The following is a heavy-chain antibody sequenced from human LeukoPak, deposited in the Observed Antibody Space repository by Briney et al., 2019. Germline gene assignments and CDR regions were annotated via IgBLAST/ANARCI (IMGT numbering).Heavy chain of an antibody. V-gene: IGHV3-11*04. Sequence: GGSLRLSCAASGFTFSDYYVSWIRQAPGKGLEWVSYIISSGRTIYYAGSVKGRFTISRGNAKNSLYLQMNSLRAEDTAVYYCARSATYYYDSSGYYYYWGQGTLVTVSS. CDR3: ARSATYYYDSSGYYYY. J-gene: IGHJ4*02. CDR1: GFTFSDYY. D-gene: IGHD3-22*01. CDR2: IISSGRTI.